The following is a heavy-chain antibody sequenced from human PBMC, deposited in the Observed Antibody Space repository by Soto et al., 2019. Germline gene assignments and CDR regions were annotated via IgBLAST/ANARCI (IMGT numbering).Heavy chain of an antibody. CDR1: GFDLTSSR. CDR2: ISGSGKDT. J-gene: IGHJ6*02. D-gene: IGHD6-6*01. CDR3: ARVHLVAVSAFYCAMDV. Sequence: GGSLRLSCVASGFDLTSSRMNWVRQAPGKGLEWVASISGSGKDTFCRHSVKGRFAISRDSAGTSLFLRMDSVKVEDTAVYHCARVHLVAVSAFYCAMDVWGPGTAVTVSS. V-gene: IGHV3-21*01.